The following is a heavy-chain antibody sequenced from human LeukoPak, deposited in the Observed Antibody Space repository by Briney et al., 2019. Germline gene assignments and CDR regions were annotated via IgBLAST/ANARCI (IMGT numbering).Heavy chain of an antibody. J-gene: IGHJ6*03. Sequence: ASVKVSCKASGYTFTSYDINWVRQATGQGLEWMGWMSPNSGNTGYAQKFQGRVTMTRNTSISTAYMELSSLRSEDTAVYYCARVNSGSYGFYYYYYYMDVWGKGTTVTVSS. D-gene: IGHD1-26*01. CDR1: GYTFTSYD. V-gene: IGHV1-8*01. CDR3: ARVNSGSYGFYYYYYYMDV. CDR2: MSPNSGNT.